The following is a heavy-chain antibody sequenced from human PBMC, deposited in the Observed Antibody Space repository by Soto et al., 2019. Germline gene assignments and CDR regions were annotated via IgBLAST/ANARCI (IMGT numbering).Heavy chain of an antibody. CDR2: ISGNGGGT. CDR3: AKDLRYCSSNSCYHGFDY. CDR1: GFTFSSCA. D-gene: IGHD2-2*01. J-gene: IGHJ4*02. Sequence: GGSLRLSCAASGFTFSSCAISWVRQAPGKGVVWVFIISGNGGGTYHADSVKGRFTISRDNSKNTLDLQMNSLRAEDTAIYYCAKDLRYCSSNSCYHGFDYWGQGTLVTVSS. V-gene: IGHV3-23*01.